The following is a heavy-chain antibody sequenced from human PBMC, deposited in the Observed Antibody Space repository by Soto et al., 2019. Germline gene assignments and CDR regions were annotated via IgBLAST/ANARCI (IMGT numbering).Heavy chain of an antibody. D-gene: IGHD6-19*01. CDR2: ISGSGDST. CDR1: GFTFSSYA. CDR3: ASRSSGWYFDY. Sequence: EVQLLESGGGLVQPGGSLRLSCAASGFTFSSYAMNWVRQAPGKGLEWVSVISGSGDSTYYADSVKGRFTISRGNSKNTLYLQMNSLRAEDTAVYYCASRSSGWYFDYWGQGTLITVSS. V-gene: IGHV3-23*01. J-gene: IGHJ4*02.